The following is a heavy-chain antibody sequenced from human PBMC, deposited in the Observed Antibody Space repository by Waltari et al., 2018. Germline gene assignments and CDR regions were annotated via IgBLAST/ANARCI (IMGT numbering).Heavy chain of an antibody. CDR3: ARPTVGYCGGDCYPPYYFDY. CDR1: GYTFTSYD. V-gene: IGHV1-8*01. CDR2: MNPNSGNT. Sequence: QVQLVQSGAEVKKPGASVKVSCKASGYTFTSYDINWVRQATGQGLEWMGWMNPNSGNTGYAQKFQGRVTMTRNTSISTAYLQWSSLKASDTAMYYCARPTVGYCGGDCYPPYYFDYWGQGTLVTVSS. J-gene: IGHJ4*02. D-gene: IGHD2-21*01.